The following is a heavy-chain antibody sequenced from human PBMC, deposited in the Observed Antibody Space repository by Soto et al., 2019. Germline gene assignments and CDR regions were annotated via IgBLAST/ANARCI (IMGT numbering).Heavy chain of an antibody. CDR3: ARRGDSGSYHRYYYYGMDV. CDR1: GGSISSYN. CDR2: IYYSGST. V-gene: IGHV4-59*08. Sequence: QVQLQKSGPGLVKPTETLSLTGTVSGGSISSYNWSWIRQPPGKGLEWIGYIYYSGSTNYNPSLKSRVIISVDTSKNQFSLKLSSVTAADTAVYYCARRGDSGSYHRYYYYGMDVWGQGTTVTVSS. J-gene: IGHJ6*02. D-gene: IGHD1-26*01.